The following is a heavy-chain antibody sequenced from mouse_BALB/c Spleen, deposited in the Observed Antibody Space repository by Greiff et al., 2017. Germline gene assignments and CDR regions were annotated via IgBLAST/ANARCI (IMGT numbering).Heavy chain of an antibody. V-gene: IGHV5-6-3*01. CDR2: INSNGGST. Sequence: EVQLQESGGGLVQPGGSLKLSCAASGFTFSSYGMSWVRQTPDKRLELVATINSNGGSTYYPDSVKGRFTISRDNAKNTLYLQMSSLKSEDTAMYYCARERPYYGYVWGQGTTLTVSS. D-gene: IGHD1-2*01. CDR3: ARERPYYGYV. J-gene: IGHJ2*01. CDR1: GFTFSSYG.